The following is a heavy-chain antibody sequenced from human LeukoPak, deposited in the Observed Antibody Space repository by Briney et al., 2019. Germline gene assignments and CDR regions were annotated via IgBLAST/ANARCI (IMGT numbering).Heavy chain of an antibody. Sequence: GGSLRLSCAASGSTFSNYGMSWVRQAPGKGLEWVSTITGIVNSTFYADSVKGRFTISRDHSKNTLYLQMNSLRAEDTAVYYCAKGRGYCSGGSCYSDYWGQGTLVTVSS. J-gene: IGHJ4*02. V-gene: IGHV3-23*01. D-gene: IGHD2-15*01. CDR2: ITGIVNST. CDR3: AKGRGYCSGGSCYSDY. CDR1: GSTFSNYG.